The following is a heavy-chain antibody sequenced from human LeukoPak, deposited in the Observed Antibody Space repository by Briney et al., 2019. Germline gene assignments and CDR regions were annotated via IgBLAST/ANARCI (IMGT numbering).Heavy chain of an antibody. J-gene: IGHJ4*02. V-gene: IGHV3-53*04. Sequence: GGSLRRSCAASGFTVSSNYMSWVRQAPGKGLEWVSVIYSGGSTYYADSVKGRFTISRHNSKNTLYLQMNSLRAEDTAVYYCASSKIVGATIFDYWGQGTLVTVSS. CDR3: ASSKIVGATIFDY. CDR1: GFTVSSNY. D-gene: IGHD1-26*01. CDR2: IYSGGST.